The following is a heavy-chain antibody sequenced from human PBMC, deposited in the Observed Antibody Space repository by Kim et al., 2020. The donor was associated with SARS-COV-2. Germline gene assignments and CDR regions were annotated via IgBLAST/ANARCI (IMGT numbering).Heavy chain of an antibody. J-gene: IGHJ4*02. V-gene: IGHV4-34*01. CDR3: AIVGSIAAAGSGDY. Sequence: NPSLKSRVTISVDTSKNQFSLKLSSVTAADTAVYYCAIVGSIAAAGSGDYWGQGTLVTVSS. D-gene: IGHD6-13*01.